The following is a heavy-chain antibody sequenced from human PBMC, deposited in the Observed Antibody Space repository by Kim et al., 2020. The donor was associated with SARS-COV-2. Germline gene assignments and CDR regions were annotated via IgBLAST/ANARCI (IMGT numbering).Heavy chain of an antibody. CDR2: ISYDGSNK. CDR3: ARVYGSGSKDGFDY. D-gene: IGHD3-10*01. CDR1: GFTFSSYA. J-gene: IGHJ4*02. V-gene: IGHV3-30*04. Sequence: GGSLRLSCAASGFTFSSYAMHWVRQAPGKGLEWVAVISYDGSNKYYADSVKGRFTISRDNSKNTLYLQMNSLRAEDTAVYYCARVYGSGSKDGFDYWGQGTLVTVSS.